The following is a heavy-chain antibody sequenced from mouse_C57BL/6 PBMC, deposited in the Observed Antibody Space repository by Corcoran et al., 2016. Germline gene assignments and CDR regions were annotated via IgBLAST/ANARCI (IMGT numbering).Heavy chain of an antibody. Sequence: QIQLVQSGPELKKPGETVKISCKASGYTFTTYGMSWVKQAPGKGLKWMGWINTYSGVPTYADDFKGRFAFSLETSASTAYLQINNLKNEDTATYFCARYDYGSSPILYFDVWGTGTTVTVSS. J-gene: IGHJ1*03. CDR1: GYTFTTYG. V-gene: IGHV9-3*01. D-gene: IGHD1-1*01. CDR2: INTYSGVP. CDR3: ARYDYGSSPILYFDV.